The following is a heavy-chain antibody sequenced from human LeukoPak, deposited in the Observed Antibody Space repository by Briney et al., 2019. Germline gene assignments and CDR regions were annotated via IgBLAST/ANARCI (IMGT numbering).Heavy chain of an antibody. CDR1: GGSFSGYY. CDR2: IHTSGIT. Sequence: PSETLSLTCAVYGGSFSGYYWSCIRQPAGKGLEWIGRIHTSGITNYNPSLKSRVTTSVDTSKNQFSLKLSSVTAADTAVYYCARDRYYYDSSGDAFDIWGQGTMVTGSS. J-gene: IGHJ3*02. CDR3: ARDRYYYDSSGDAFDI. D-gene: IGHD3-22*01. V-gene: IGHV4-4*07.